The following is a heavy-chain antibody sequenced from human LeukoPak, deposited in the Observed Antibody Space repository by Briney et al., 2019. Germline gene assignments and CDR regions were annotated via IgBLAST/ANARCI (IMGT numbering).Heavy chain of an antibody. CDR3: AKEAYRGSYYDFDY. CDR1: GFTFSTYG. D-gene: IGHD1-26*01. V-gene: IGHV3-30*02. J-gene: IGHJ4*02. Sequence: PGGSLRLSCAASGFTFSTYGMHWVRQAPGKGLEWVAFIRYDGSNKYYADSVKGRFTISRDNSENTLYLQMNSLRAEDTAVYYCAKEAYRGSYYDFDYWGQGTLVTVSS. CDR2: IRYDGSNK.